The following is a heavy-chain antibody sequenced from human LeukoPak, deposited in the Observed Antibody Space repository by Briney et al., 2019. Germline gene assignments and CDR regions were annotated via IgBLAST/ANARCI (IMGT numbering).Heavy chain of an antibody. CDR3: ARHGGSSWYSGLLEYFVT. V-gene: IGHV4-59*08. J-gene: IGHJ4*02. CDR2: IYYSGST. CDR1: GGSISSYD. Sequence: TSETLSLTCTVSGGSISSYDWSWVRQPPGKGLEWIGYIYYSGSTNYNPSLKSRVTISVDTSKNQFSLKLSSVTAADTAVYYCARHGGSSWYSGLLEYFVTWGQGTLVTVSS. D-gene: IGHD6-13*01.